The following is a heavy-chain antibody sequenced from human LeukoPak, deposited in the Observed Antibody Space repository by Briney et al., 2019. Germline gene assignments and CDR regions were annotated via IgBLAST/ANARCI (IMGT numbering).Heavy chain of an antibody. D-gene: IGHD6-13*01. CDR2: IKSKTDGRTT. J-gene: IGHJ4*02. CDR3: TTDYSRRWYYSDS. CDR1: GLGLRNAS. V-gene: IGHV3-15*01. Sequence: SGWSLGLSGEASGLGLRNASRRWVGQAPGKGREWAGRIKSKTDGRTTHYAGPVKCIFTISRDDSNNTLYLPMNSLKTADTAVYYCTTDYSRRWYYSDSWGQGTLVTVSS.